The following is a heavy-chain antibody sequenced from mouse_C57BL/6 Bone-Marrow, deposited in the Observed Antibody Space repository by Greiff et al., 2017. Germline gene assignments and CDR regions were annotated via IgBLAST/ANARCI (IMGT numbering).Heavy chain of an antibody. J-gene: IGHJ2*01. D-gene: IGHD1-1*01. V-gene: IGHV14-4*01. Sequence: EVQLQQSGAELVRPGASVKLSCTASGFNIKDDYMHWVKQRPEQGLEWIGWIDPENGDTEYASKFQGKATITADTSSNTAYLQLSSLTSEDTAVYYCALRTREYYFDYWGQGTTLTVSS. CDR3: ALRTREYYFDY. CDR2: IDPENGDT. CDR1: GFNIKDDY.